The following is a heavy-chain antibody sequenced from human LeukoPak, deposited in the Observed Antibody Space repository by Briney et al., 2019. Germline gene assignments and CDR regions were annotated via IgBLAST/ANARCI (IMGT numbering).Heavy chain of an antibody. V-gene: IGHV3-23*05. Sequence: PGGSLRLSCTASGFSFSTYSMTWVRQGPGKELEWVSSIYNSGSKTFYADSVKGRFTISRDNSKNTLYLQMNSLTAEDTAIYYCSKDVVPDSGWDLDYWGQGALVTVSS. CDR3: SKDVVPDSGWDLDY. CDR1: GFSFSTYS. CDR2: IYNSGSKT. J-gene: IGHJ4*02. D-gene: IGHD6-19*01.